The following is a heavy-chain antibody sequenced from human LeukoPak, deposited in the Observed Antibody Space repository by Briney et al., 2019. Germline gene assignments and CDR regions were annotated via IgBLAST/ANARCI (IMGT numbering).Heavy chain of an antibody. J-gene: IGHJ4*02. CDR1: GYTFTSYA. Sequence: AASVKVSCKASGYTFTSYAMHWVRQAPGQRLEWMGWINAGNGNTKYSQKFQGRVTITRDTSASTAYMELSSLRSEDTAVYYCARGGRYYYDSSGYYSPTDYWGRGTLVTVSS. CDR3: ARGGRYYYDSSGYYSPTDY. V-gene: IGHV1-3*01. D-gene: IGHD3-22*01. CDR2: INAGNGNT.